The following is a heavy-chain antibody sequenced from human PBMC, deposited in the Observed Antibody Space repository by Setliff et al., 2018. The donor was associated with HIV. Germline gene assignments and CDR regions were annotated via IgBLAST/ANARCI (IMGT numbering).Heavy chain of an antibody. J-gene: IGHJ5*02. V-gene: IGHV4-61*09. D-gene: IGHD3-16*01. Sequence: SETLSLTCSVSGDSISSGSYYWSWIRLPAGKGLEWIGQIHTTGSTNYNPSLKSRVTISIDTSKNQFSLKLNSVTATDTAAYYCAKRTFGSGRFDPWGQGTLVTVSS. CDR3: AKRTFGSGRFDP. CDR2: IHTTGST. CDR1: GDSISSGSYY.